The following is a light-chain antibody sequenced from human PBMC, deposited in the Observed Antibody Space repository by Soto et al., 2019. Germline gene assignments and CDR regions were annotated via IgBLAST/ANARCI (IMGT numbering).Light chain of an antibody. Sequence: ETVLTQSPGTLSLSPGERATLSCRASQSVSSNYLVWYQQKPGQAPMLLISGVSTRATGIPDRFSGSGSGTDFTLTISRLEPEDVAVYCCQQYAPSPAITFGQGTRVEIK. CDR1: QSVSSNY. V-gene: IGKV3-20*01. CDR2: GVS. J-gene: IGKJ5*01. CDR3: QQYAPSPAIT.